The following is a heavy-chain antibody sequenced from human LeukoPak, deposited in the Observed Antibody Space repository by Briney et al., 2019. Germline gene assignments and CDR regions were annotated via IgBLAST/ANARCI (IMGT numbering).Heavy chain of an antibody. Sequence: GGSLRLSCAASGFTFSTYDMNWVRQAPGKGLEWVSYISSGDSTIYYADSVKGRFTISRDNAKNSLYLQMNSLRAEDTAVYYRARDGRLNSGRPKQSDYWGQGTLVTVSS. V-gene: IGHV3-48*03. D-gene: IGHD5-12*01. CDR1: GFTFSTYD. CDR3: ARDGRLNSGRPKQSDY. J-gene: IGHJ4*02. CDR2: ISSGDSTI.